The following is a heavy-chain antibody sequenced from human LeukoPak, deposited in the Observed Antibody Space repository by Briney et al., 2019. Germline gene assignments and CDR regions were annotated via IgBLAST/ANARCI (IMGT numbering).Heavy chain of an antibody. V-gene: IGHV3-48*04. J-gene: IGHJ4*02. D-gene: IGHD3-3*01. CDR3: ARAPSYDFWSGYVDY. CDR1: GFTFSSYS. CDR2: ISSSSSTI. Sequence: PGGSLRLSGAASGFTFSSYSMNWVRQAPWKGLEWVSYISSSSSTIYYADSVKGRFTISRDNAKNSLYLQMNSLRAEDTAVYYCARAPSYDFWSGYVDYWGQGTLVTVSS.